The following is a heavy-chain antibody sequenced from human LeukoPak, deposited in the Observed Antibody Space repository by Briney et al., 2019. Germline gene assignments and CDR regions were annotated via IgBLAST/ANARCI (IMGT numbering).Heavy chain of an antibody. CDR1: GGSISSSSYY. CDR3: AGRTIPPYYYYYMDV. V-gene: IGHV4-39*07. CDR2: IYYSGST. D-gene: IGHD4/OR15-4a*01. Sequence: SETLSLTCTVSGGSISSSSYYWGWIRQPPGKGLEWIGSIYYSGSTYYNPSLKSRVTISVDTSKNQFSLKLSSVTAADTAVYYCAGRTIPPYYYYYMDVWGKGTTVTVSS. J-gene: IGHJ6*03.